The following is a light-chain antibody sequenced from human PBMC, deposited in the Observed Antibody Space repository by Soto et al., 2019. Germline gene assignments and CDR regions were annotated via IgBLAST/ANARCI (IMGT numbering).Light chain of an antibody. J-gene: IGKJ5*01. V-gene: IGKV1-9*01. CDR2: PEY. CDR3: KPVNVYQIT. Sequence: DRQLTQSPSLLSAHVGHRLTIAGRASQDIKSYLAWYQQKPGKDNKRMIYPEYTLQSGVKYRFSGSGSGTEFTLTIRSIQPEDFATYHCKPVNVYQITLGTGKRLEIK. CDR1: QDIKSY.